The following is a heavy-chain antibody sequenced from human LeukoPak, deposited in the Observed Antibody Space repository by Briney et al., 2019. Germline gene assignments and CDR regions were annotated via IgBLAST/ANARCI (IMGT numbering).Heavy chain of an antibody. CDR1: GFTFSSYW. D-gene: IGHD2-2*01. CDR3: AREVGYCSSTSCEESAFDI. V-gene: IGHV3-7*01. J-gene: IGHJ3*02. Sequence: GGSLRLSCAASGFTFSSYWMSWVRQAPGKGLEWVANIKQDGSEKYYVDSVKGRFTISRDNAKNSLYLQMNSLRAEDTAVYYFAREVGYCSSTSCEESAFDIWGQGTMVTVSS. CDR2: IKQDGSEK.